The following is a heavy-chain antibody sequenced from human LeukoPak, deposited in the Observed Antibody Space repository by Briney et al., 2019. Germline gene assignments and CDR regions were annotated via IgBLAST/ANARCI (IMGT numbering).Heavy chain of an antibody. CDR1: GFTFSSYW. V-gene: IGHV3-23*01. CDR3: AKAGYACSSTSCFSNYYMDV. J-gene: IGHJ6*03. CDR2: INHNGVST. D-gene: IGHD2-2*01. Sequence: GGSLRLSCAASGFTFSSYWMHWVRQVPGKGLEWVSAINHNGVSTYYADSVKGRFTISRDNSKNTLYLQMNSLRAEDTAVYYCAKAGYACSSTSCFSNYYMDVWGKGTTVTVSS.